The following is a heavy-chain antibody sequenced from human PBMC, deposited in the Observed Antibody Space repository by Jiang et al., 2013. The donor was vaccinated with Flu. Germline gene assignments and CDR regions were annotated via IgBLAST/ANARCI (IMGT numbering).Heavy chain of an antibody. CDR1: GGSISSYY. D-gene: IGHD4-17*01. CDR2: IYYSGST. J-gene: IGHJ4*02. Sequence: PGLVKPSETLSLTCTVSGGSISSYYWSWIRQPPGKGLEWIGYIYYSGSTNYNPSLKSRVTISVDTSKNQFSLKLSSVTAADTAVYYCARDRGYYGEQLDYWGQGTLVTVSS. CDR3: ARDRGYYGEQLDY. V-gene: IGHV4-59*01.